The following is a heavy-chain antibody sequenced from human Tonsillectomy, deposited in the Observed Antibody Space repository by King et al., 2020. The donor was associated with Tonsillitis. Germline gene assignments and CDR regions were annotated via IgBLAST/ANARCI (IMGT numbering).Heavy chain of an antibody. D-gene: IGHD2-15*01. CDR3: AKSIVLVVAATPYYYGMDV. Sequence: VQLVESGGGVVQPGRSLRLSCAASGFTFSNYGMHWVRQAPGKGLEWVAIISYDVSHNYSTDSLQGRFTISRAHSKNTLYLQMTSLRAEDTAVYHCAKSIVLVVAATPYYYGMDVWGQGTTVTVSS. CDR2: ISYDVSHN. J-gene: IGHJ6*02. CDR1: GFTFSNYG. V-gene: IGHV3-30*18.